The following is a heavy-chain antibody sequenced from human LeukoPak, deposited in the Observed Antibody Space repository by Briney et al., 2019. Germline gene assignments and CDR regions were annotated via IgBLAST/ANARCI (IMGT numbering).Heavy chain of an antibody. CDR3: ARALFGDLSAFLGLHV. Sequence: PSGTLSLTCAVSGASISSSNWWSWVRQSPGKGLEWIGEIYHSGSTNYNPSLKSRVTMSVDKSKNQVSLKLNSVTAADTAVYYCARALFGDLSAFLGLHVWGQGTTVTVSS. CDR1: GASISSSNW. CDR2: IYHSGST. V-gene: IGHV4-4*02. D-gene: IGHD3-10*02. J-gene: IGHJ6*02.